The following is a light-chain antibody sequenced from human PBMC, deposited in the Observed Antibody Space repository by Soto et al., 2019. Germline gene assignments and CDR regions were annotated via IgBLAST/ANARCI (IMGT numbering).Light chain of an antibody. V-gene: IGKV1-12*01. CDR3: QQTSAFPRT. Sequence: DIQMTQSPSSVSASVGDRLTIPCRASRYISNSLAWYQQTPGKAPKLLLRGASSLHRGVPSRFSGGGAGTEFTLTISSLQPEDFATYYCQQTSAFPRTFGQGTKVDVK. J-gene: IGKJ1*01. CDR2: GAS. CDR1: RYISNS.